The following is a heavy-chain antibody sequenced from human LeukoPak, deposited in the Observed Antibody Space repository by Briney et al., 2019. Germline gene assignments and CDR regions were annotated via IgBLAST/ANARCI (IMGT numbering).Heavy chain of an antibody. CDR2: IYSGGST. CDR1: GFTVSSNY. V-gene: IGHV3-66*01. J-gene: IGHJ4*02. D-gene: IGHD3-22*01. Sequence: GGSLRLSCAASGFTVSSNYMSWVRQAPGKGLEWVSVIYSGGSTYYADSVKGRFTISRDNSKNTLYLQMNSLGAEDTAVYYCARDRWYYDRAFDYWGQGTLVTVSS. CDR3: ARDRWYYDRAFDY.